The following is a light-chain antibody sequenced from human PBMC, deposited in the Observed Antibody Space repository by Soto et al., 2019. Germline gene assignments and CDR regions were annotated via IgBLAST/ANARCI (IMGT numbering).Light chain of an antibody. Sequence: EIVLTQSPATLSLSPGERATLSCRASQSVSSYLAWYQQKPGQAPRLLMYEASTRATGIPARFSGSGSGTDFTLTISSLDPEDFAVYYCQQRSNWITFGQGTRLEIK. CDR3: QQRSNWIT. J-gene: IGKJ5*01. CDR1: QSVSSY. CDR2: EAS. V-gene: IGKV3-11*01.